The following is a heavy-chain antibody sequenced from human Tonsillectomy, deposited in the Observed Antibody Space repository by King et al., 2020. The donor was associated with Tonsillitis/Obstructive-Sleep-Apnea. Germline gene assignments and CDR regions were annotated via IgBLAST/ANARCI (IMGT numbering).Heavy chain of an antibody. J-gene: IGHJ3*02. D-gene: IGHD3-22*01. V-gene: IGHV3-23*04. CDR1: GFTFSSYA. CDR3: AKYDYYATSGYSGPHDAFYI. Sequence: VQLVESGGGLVQPGGSLRLSCATSGFTFSSYAMAWVRQAPGKGLEWLSGISGSGGSTYYADSVKGRFTISRAKSKNTMYLQMNSLRAEDTALYFCAKYDYYATSGYSGPHDAFYIWGQGTMVTVSS. CDR2: ISGSGGST.